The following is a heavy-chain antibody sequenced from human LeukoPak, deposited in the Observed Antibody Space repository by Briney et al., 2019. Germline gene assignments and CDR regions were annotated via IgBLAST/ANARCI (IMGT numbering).Heavy chain of an antibody. CDR2: IWYDGSNK. D-gene: IGHD4-17*01. J-gene: IGHJ4*02. V-gene: IGHV3-33*01. Sequence: SLRLSCAASAFTFSSYGMHWVRQAPGKGLEWVAVIWYDGSNKYYADSVKGRFTISRDNSKNTLYLQMNSLRAEDRAVYYCARDRAVTTSCFDYWGQGTLVTVSS. CDR3: ARDRAVTTSCFDY. CDR1: AFTFSSYG.